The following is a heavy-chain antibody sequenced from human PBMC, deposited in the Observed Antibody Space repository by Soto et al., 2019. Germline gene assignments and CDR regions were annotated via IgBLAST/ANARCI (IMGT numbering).Heavy chain of an antibody. D-gene: IGHD4-17*01. CDR3: FCSPPQTTVTC. CDR1: GFSFSSYA. Sequence: GGSLRLCCAASGFSFSSYAIHWVRQAPGKGLEWVALISYDGSNKYYADSVKGRFTISRDNSKNTLYLQMNSLRAEDTAFYFCFCSPPQTTVTCCGQGTLVTVSS. CDR2: ISYDGSNK. J-gene: IGHJ4*02. V-gene: IGHV3-30-3*01.